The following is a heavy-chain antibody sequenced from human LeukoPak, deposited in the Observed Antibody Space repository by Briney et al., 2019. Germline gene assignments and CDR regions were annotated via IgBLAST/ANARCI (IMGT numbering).Heavy chain of an antibody. V-gene: IGHV3-66*02. Sequence: GGSLRLSCAASGFTVSSNYMSRVRQAPGKGLEWVSVIYSGGSTYYADSVKGRFTSSRDNSKNTLYLQMNSLGAEDKAVDYCAREGGSIAARGGDYYYMDVWGKGTTVSVS. CDR1: GFTVSSNY. J-gene: IGHJ6*03. CDR3: AREGGSIAARGGDYYYMDV. CDR2: IYSGGST. D-gene: IGHD6-6*01.